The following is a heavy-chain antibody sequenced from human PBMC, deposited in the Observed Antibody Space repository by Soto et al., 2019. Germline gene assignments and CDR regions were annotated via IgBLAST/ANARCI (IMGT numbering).Heavy chain of an antibody. CDR2: IYYTGST. J-gene: IGHJ3*02. D-gene: IGHD3-22*01. V-gene: IGHV4-59*01. CDR3: ARERQEYYASSGQAPFDI. CDR1: GGSISSYY. Sequence: SATLSLTCTVSGGSISSYYWSWIRQPPGKGLEWIGYIYYTGSTNYNPSLKSRVTIAVDTSKNQFSLKLSSVTAADTAVYYCARERQEYYASSGQAPFDIWGQWTMVTVSS.